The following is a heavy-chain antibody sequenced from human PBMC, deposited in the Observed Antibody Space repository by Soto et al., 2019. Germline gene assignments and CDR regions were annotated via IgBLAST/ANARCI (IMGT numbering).Heavy chain of an antibody. J-gene: IGHJ4*02. Sequence: QVQLVESGGGVVQPGRSLRLSCAGSGFIFSSYAMHWVRQAPGKGLEWLALISYGGTTKYYADSMKGRFTISRDNSNSTLFLQLNSLRTDDTAVYYCAAFSLAFDYWGQGTLVIVSS. V-gene: IGHV3-30-3*01. CDR3: AAFSLAFDY. CDR1: GFIFSSYA. CDR2: ISYGGTTK.